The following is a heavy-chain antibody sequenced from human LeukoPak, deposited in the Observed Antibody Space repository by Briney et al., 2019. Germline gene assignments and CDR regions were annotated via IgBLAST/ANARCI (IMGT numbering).Heavy chain of an antibody. CDR2: ISPIFGTA. CDR1: GGTFSSYA. D-gene: IGHD3-10*01. J-gene: IGHJ6*03. V-gene: IGHV1-69*05. Sequence: SVNVSCTASGGTFSSYAISWVRQAPGQGLESMGGISPIFGTANYAQKSQGRVTITTDESTSTAYMELSSLRSEDSAVYYCARATSYYYGSGSYLANDYYYYMDVWGKGTTVTVSS. CDR3: ARATSYYYGSGSYLANDYYYYMDV.